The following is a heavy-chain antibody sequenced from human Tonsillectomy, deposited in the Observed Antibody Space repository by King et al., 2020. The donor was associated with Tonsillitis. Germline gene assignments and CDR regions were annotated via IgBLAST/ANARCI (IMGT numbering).Heavy chain of an antibody. CDR3: AKVRAMVRGVIITSHYYYYGMDV. Sequence: VQLVESGGGVVQPGRSLRLSCTASGFTFSNFGMHWVRQAPGKGLEWVAVISYDGSDKYYADSVKGRFTISRDNSKNTLYLQMNSLRAEDTAVYYCAKVRAMVRGVIITSHYYYYGMDVWGQGTTVTVSS. D-gene: IGHD3-10*01. V-gene: IGHV3-30*18. CDR1: GFTFSNFG. J-gene: IGHJ6*02. CDR2: ISYDGSDK.